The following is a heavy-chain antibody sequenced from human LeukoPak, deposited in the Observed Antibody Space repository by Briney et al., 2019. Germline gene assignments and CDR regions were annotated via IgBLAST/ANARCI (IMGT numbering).Heavy chain of an antibody. CDR3: VTSICCYDPSGYYPFDY. Sequence: ASVTVSCKASGYTFTNYDINWVRQAPGQGLEWMGWMNPRSSNSGYAQELQGRVTMTRNTAINTAYMELNSLRVEDTAVYYCVTSICCYDPSGYYPFDYWGQGTLVTVSS. CDR1: GYTFTNYD. D-gene: IGHD3-22*01. CDR2: MNPRSSNS. J-gene: IGHJ4*02. V-gene: IGHV1-8*01.